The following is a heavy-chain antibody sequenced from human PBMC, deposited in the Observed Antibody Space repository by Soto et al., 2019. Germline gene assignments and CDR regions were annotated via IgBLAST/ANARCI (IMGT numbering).Heavy chain of an antibody. D-gene: IGHD2-2*01. CDR1: GGTFSSYA. CDR3: ARDGGYCSSTSCPGDY. CDR2: IIPIFGTA. J-gene: IGHJ4*02. Sequence: QVQLVQSGAEVKKPGSSVKVSCKASGGTFSSYAISWVQQAPGQGLEWMGGIIPIFGTANYAQKFQGRVTITADKSTSTAYMELSSLRSEDTAVYYCARDGGYCSSTSCPGDYWGQGTLVTVSS. V-gene: IGHV1-69*06.